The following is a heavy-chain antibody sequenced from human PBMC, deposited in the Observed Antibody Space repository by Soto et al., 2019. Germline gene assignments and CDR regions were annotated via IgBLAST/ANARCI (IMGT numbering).Heavy chain of an antibody. V-gene: IGHV4-39*01. CDR2: IYYSGST. Sequence: QLQLQESGPGLVKPSETLSLTCTVSGGSISSSSYYWGWIRQPPGKGLEWIGSIYYSGSTYYNPSLKSRVTISVXXXXXXXXXXXXXXXXXXXXXXXXXXXXSXXXXXXXYYYGMDVWGQGTTVTVSS. CDR3: XXXXSXXXXXXXYYYGMDV. J-gene: IGHJ6*02. CDR1: GGSISSSSYY.